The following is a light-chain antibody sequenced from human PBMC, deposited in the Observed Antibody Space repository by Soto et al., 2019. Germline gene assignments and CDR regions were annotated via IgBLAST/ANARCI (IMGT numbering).Light chain of an antibody. J-gene: IGLJ3*02. V-gene: IGLV3-21*04. CDR2: YDS. Sequence: SYELTQPPSVSVAPGKTARITCGGNNIGSKSVHWYQQKPGQAPVLVIYYDSDRPSGIPERFSGSNSGNTATLTISRVEAGDEADYYCQVWDSSSDPQLVFGGGTEVTVL. CDR3: QVWDSSSDPQLV. CDR1: NIGSKS.